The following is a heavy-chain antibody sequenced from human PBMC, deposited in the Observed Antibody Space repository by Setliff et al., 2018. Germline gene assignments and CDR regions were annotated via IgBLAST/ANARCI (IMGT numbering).Heavy chain of an antibody. CDR2: IYPGDPET. V-gene: IGHV5-51*01. J-gene: IGHJ4*02. D-gene: IGHD3-22*01. CDR3: VRHPYYDSSGYYSYFDY. CDR1: GYRFTAYW. Sequence: GESLKISCKVSGYRFTAYWIAWVRQKPGKGLEWMGMIYPGDPETRYSPSLQGEVTISADKSISTAYLQWSTLKASDTAMYYCVRHPYYDSSGYYSYFDYWGQGALVTVSS.